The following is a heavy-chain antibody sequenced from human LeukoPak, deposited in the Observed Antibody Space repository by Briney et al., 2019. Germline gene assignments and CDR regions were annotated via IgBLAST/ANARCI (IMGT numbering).Heavy chain of an antibody. CDR1: GFTFSSYW. D-gene: IGHD3-10*01. Sequence: GGSLRLSCAASGFTFSSYWMSWVRQAPGKGLEWVANIKQDGSEKYYVDSVKGRFTISRDNAENSLYLQMNSLRAEDTAVYYCARGEYGSGSYHIDYWGQGTLVTVSS. J-gene: IGHJ4*02. V-gene: IGHV3-7*01. CDR3: ARGEYGSGSYHIDY. CDR2: IKQDGSEK.